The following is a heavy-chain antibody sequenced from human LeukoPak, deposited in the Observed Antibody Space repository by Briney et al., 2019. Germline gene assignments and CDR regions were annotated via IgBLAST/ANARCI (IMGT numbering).Heavy chain of an antibody. Sequence: SETLSLTCAVSGYSISSGYYWIWIRQPPGKGLGGFGSLYHSASIYYTPSLESRVTMSVDTSKTQSSLKLSSVTAADTALDYCARGAVVVVAAQTYMDVWGKGTTVTVSS. V-gene: IGHV4-38-2*01. CDR3: ARGAVVVVAAQTYMDV. CDR1: GYSISSGYY. CDR2: LYHSASI. D-gene: IGHD2-15*01. J-gene: IGHJ6*03.